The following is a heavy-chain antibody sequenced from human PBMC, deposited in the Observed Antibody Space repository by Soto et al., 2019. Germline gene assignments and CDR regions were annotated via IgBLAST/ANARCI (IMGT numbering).Heavy chain of an antibody. CDR2: IYYSGST. D-gene: IGHD1-26*01. J-gene: IGHJ6*02. Sequence: SETLSLTCPVSGGSISSGDYYWSWIRQPPGKGLEWIGYIYYSGSTYYNPSLKSRVTISVDTSNNQFSLKLSSVTAADTSVYYCARVAVGAPYYYYGMDVWGQGTTVTVSS. CDR3: ARVAVGAPYYYYGMDV. V-gene: IGHV4-30-4*01. CDR1: GGSISSGDYY.